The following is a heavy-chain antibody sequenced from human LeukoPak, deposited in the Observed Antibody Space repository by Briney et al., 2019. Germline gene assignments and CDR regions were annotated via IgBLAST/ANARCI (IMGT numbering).Heavy chain of an antibody. CDR1: GFTLSSYW. Sequence: PGGSLRLSCAASGFTLSSYWMHWVRQAPGKGLVWVSRINTDGSSTNNADSVKGRFTISRDNAKNTLYLQMNSLRAEDTAVYYCARDQDDSSYYGTGSEGFDYWGQGALVTVSS. CDR2: INTDGSST. V-gene: IGHV3-74*01. J-gene: IGHJ4*02. D-gene: IGHD3-10*01. CDR3: ARDQDDSSYYGTGSEGFDY.